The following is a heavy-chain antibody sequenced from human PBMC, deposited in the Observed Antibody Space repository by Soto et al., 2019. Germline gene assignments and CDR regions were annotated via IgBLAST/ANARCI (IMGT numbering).Heavy chain of an antibody. J-gene: IGHJ4*02. Sequence: GGSLRLSCAASGFTFSSYAMSWVRQAPGKGLEWVSAISGSGGSTYYADSVKGRFTISRDNSKNTLYLQMNSLRAEDTAVYYCAKEARNFFNYYDTSGSIDYWGQGTLVTVSS. D-gene: IGHD3-22*01. CDR1: GFTFSSYA. CDR3: AKEARNFFNYYDTSGSIDY. V-gene: IGHV3-23*01. CDR2: ISGSGGST.